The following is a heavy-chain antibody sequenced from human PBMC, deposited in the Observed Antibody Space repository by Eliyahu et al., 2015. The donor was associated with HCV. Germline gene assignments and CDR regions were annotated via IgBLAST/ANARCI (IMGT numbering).Heavy chain of an antibody. V-gene: IGHV3-15*01. Sequence: EVQLVESGGGLVKPGGSLRLSCAASGFTFSKAWMSWVRQAPGKGLEGVGGIKSKTDGGTTDYAAPVKGRFTISRDDSKSTLYLQMNSLKTEDTAVYYCTTGAPGGFDYYLDVWGQGTTVTVSS. J-gene: IGHJ6*03. D-gene: IGHD3-10*01. CDR1: GFTFSKAW. CDR3: TTGAPGGFDYYLDV. CDR2: IKSKTDGGTT.